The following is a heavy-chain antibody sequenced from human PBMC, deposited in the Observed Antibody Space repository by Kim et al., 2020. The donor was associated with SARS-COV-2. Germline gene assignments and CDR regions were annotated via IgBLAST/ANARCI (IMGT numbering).Heavy chain of an antibody. J-gene: IGHJ4*01. CDR1: GLTFSTYA. CDR3: TKDSGSRVSFDY. V-gene: IGHV3-23*01. Sequence: GRSLRLSCIVSGLTFSTYAMNWVRQAPGKGLEWVSRITGSGATTFYADSVRGRITISRDNSKNTVYLQMSNLSAEDTATYFCTKDSGSRVSFDYWGHGT. CDR2: ITGSGATT.